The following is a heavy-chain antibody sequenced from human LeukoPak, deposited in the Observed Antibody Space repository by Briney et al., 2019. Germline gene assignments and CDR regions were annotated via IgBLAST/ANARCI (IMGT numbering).Heavy chain of an antibody. V-gene: IGHV3-21*04. J-gene: IGHJ4*02. CDR2: ISSSSSYI. Sequence: PGGSLRLSCAASGFTFSSYSMNWVRQAPGKGLEWVSSISSSSSYIYYADSVKGRFTISRDNSKNTLYLQMNSLRAEDTAVYYCAAGTNPYYYFDFWGQGTLVTVSS. CDR1: GFTFSSYS. CDR3: AAGTNPYYYFDF. D-gene: IGHD3-10*01.